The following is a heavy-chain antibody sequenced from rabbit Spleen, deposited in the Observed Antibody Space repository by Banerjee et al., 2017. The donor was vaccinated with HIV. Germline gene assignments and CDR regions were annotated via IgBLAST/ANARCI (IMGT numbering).Heavy chain of an antibody. V-gene: IGHV1S7*01. CDR1: GFTLSSYG. CDR2: IDPIFGST. D-gene: IGHD7-1*01. Sequence: HLKESGGGLVQPGGSLKLSCTASGFTLSSYGMSWVRQAPGTGLEWIGYIDPIFGSTYYASWVNGRFSISRENSRNTLYLQLNSLTVADTATYFCVRDQAGYAGYGPYYLNLWGPGTLVTVS. J-gene: IGHJ4*01. CDR3: VRDQAGYAGYGPYYLNL.